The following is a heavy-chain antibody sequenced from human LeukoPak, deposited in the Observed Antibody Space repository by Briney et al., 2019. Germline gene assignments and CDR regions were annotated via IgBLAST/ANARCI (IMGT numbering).Heavy chain of an antibody. V-gene: IGHV1-18*01. Sequence: ASVKVSCKASGYTFTSYGISWVRQAPGQGLEWMGWISAYNGNTNYAQKLQGRVTMTTDTSTSTAYMELRSLRSDDTAVYYCARVSLNSGWYWGYYYGMDVWGQGTTVTVSS. J-gene: IGHJ6*02. D-gene: IGHD6-19*01. CDR1: GYTFTSYG. CDR3: ARVSLNSGWYWGYYYGMDV. CDR2: ISAYNGNT.